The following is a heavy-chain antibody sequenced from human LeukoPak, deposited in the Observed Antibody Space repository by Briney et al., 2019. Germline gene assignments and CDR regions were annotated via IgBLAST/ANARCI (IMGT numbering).Heavy chain of an antibody. CDR1: GFTVSSNY. V-gene: IGHV3-66*01. CDR3: ARDHYVDAFDI. J-gene: IGHJ3*02. CDR2: IYSGGGT. Sequence: PGGSLRLSCAASGFTVSSNYMSWVRQAPGKGLEWVSVIYSGGGTYYADAVKGRFTISRDNSKNTLYLQMNSLSAGDTAVYYCARDHYVDAFDIWGQGTMVTVSS. D-gene: IGHD3-16*01.